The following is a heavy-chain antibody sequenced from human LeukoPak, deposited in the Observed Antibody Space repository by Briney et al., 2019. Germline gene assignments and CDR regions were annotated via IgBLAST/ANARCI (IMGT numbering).Heavy chain of an antibody. CDR2: INPSGST. CDR1: GGSFSGYY. D-gene: IGHD6-13*01. CDR3: ARKRGSPTGYSSSWFRAVGAFDI. Sequence: SETLSLTCAVDGGSFSGYYWSWIRQPPGKGLEWIGEINPSGSTNYNPSLKSRVTISVGTSKNQCSLKLSSVTAADTAVYYCARKRGSPTGYSSSWFRAVGAFDIWGQGTMVTVSS. V-gene: IGHV4-34*01. J-gene: IGHJ3*02.